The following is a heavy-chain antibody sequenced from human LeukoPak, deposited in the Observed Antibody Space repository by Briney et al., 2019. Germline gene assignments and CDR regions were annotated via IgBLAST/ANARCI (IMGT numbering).Heavy chain of an antibody. V-gene: IGHV1-2*02. Sequence: ASVKVPCKASGYTFTGYYMHWVRQAPGQGLEWMGWINPNSGGTNYAQKFQGRVTMTRDTSISTAYMELSRLRSDDTAVYYCARSEFSKLRFLEWLSYWGQGTLVTVSS. CDR3: ARSEFSKLRFLEWLSY. CDR1: GYTFTGYY. J-gene: IGHJ4*02. D-gene: IGHD3-3*01. CDR2: INPNSGGT.